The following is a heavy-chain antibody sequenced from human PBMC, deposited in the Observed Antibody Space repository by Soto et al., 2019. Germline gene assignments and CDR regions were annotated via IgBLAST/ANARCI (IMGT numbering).Heavy chain of an antibody. CDR3: ARGLILWFGDLSRRGGYYYDMDV. Sequence: QVQLQQWGAGLLKPSETLSLTCAVYGGSFSGYQWSWIRQTPGKGLEWIGEINDSGNINYNPSLKRRVTILVDTPKKQISLKLSSVTAADTAVYYCARGLILWFGDLSRRGGYYYDMDVWGKGTTVTVSS. J-gene: IGHJ6*03. CDR2: INDSGNI. V-gene: IGHV4-34*01. CDR1: GGSFSGYQ. D-gene: IGHD3-10*01.